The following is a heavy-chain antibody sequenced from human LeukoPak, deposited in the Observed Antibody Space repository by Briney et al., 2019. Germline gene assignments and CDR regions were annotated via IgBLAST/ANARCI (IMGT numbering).Heavy chain of an antibody. CDR3: ARHLDSSGWADYYYYGMDV. V-gene: IGHV4-39*01. D-gene: IGHD6-19*01. J-gene: IGHJ6*02. CDR1: GGSISSSSYY. Sequence: SETLSLTCNVSGGSISSSSYYWGWIRQPPGKGLEWIGSIYYSGSTYHNPSHKSRVAISVDTSKNQLSLKLSSVTAADTAVYYCARHLDSSGWADYYYYGMDVWGQGTTVTVSS. CDR2: IYYSGST.